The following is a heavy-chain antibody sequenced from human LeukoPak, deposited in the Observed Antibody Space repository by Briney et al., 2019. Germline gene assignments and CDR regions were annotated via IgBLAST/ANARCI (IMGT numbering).Heavy chain of an antibody. Sequence: KSSETLSLTCAVYGGSFSGYYWSWIRQPPGKGLEWIGEINHSGSTNYNPSLKSRVTISVDTSKKQFSLKLSSVTAADTAVYYCASFGVAQTSEGNWFDPWGQGTLVAVSS. V-gene: IGHV4-34*01. CDR2: INHSGST. D-gene: IGHD3-3*01. J-gene: IGHJ5*02. CDR1: GGSFSGYY. CDR3: ASFGVAQTSEGNWFDP.